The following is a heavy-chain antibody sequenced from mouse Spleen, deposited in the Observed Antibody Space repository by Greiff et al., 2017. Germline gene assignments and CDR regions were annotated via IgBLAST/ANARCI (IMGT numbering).Heavy chain of an antibody. D-gene: IGHD3-1*01. J-gene: IGHJ2*01. CDR3: ARGSSGYRNCFGY. V-gene: IGHV2-6-2*01. CDR1: GFSLTSYG. Sequence: VKLVESGPDLVAPSQSLSITCTVSGFSLTSYGVHWVRQPPGKGLEWLVVIWRGGGTTYNSALKSRLGISKDNTKSQDFLKMNSLQPDDTAMYYCARGSSGYRNCFGYWGQGTTLTVSS. CDR2: IWRGGGT.